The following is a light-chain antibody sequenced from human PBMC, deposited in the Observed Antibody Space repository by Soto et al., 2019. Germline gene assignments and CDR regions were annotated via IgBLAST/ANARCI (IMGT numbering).Light chain of an antibody. V-gene: IGKV1-33*01. CDR2: AAS. CDR1: QDIDNY. Sequence: IQLTQSPSSLSASVGESVTITCRASQDIDNYLNWYQHRPGEAPKLLIYAASYLETGVQARFSGSGSGTDFSFTITSLQPEDSATYYCQQYDTRPTMTFGQGTRLDI. CDR3: QQYDTRPTMT. J-gene: IGKJ5*01.